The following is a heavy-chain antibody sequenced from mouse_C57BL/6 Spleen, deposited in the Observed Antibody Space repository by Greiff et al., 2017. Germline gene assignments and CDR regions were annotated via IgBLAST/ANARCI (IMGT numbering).Heavy chain of an antibody. V-gene: IGHV1-26*01. CDR2: INPNNGGT. Sequence: VQLQQSGPELVKPGASVKISCKASGYTFTDYYMNWVKQSHGKSLEWIGDINPNNGGTSYNQKFKGKATLTVDKSSSTAYMELRSLTSEDSAVYYCAKYYGSSPFDYWGQGTTLTVAS. J-gene: IGHJ2*01. CDR1: GYTFTDYY. CDR3: AKYYGSSPFDY. D-gene: IGHD1-1*01.